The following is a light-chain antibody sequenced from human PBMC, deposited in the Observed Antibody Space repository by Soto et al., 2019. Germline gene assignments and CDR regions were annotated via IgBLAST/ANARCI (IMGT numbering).Light chain of an antibody. J-gene: IGLJ2*01. CDR3: SSYTSTITV. CDR2: EVS. CDR1: SSDVGSYNR. V-gene: IGLV2-18*02. Sequence: QSALTQPPSVSGSPGQSVTISCTGTSSDVGSYNRVSWYQQPPGTAPKLLIYEVSNRPSGVPDRFSGSKSGNTASLTISGLQAEDEADYYCSSYTSTITVFGGGTKVTVL.